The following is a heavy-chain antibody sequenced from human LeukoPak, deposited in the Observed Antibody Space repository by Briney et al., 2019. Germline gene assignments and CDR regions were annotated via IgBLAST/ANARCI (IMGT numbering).Heavy chain of an antibody. CDR3: ARHDAYSSSWYFFDY. CDR2: IYYSGST. J-gene: IGHJ4*02. Sequence: SETLSLTCTASGGSISSYYWSWIRQPPGKGLEWIGYIYYSGSTNYNPSLKSRVTISVDTSKNQFSLKLSSVTAADTAVYYCARHDAYSSSWYFFDYWGQGTLVTVSS. D-gene: IGHD6-13*01. V-gene: IGHV4-59*08. CDR1: GGSISSYY.